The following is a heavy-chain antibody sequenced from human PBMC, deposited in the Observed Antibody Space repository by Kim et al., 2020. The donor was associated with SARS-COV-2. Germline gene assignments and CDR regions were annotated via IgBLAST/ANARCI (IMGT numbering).Heavy chain of an antibody. J-gene: IGHJ6*02. CDR2: IWYDGNNN. V-gene: IGHV3-30*02. CDR1: GFTFSLYG. Sequence: GGSLRLSCAASGFTFSLYGMHWVRQAPGKGLEWVAFIWYDGNNNKYADSVKGRFTISRDNSQNMLYLQINSLRAEDTAVYYCAKDFAHRYCGSPTCNSVYLMDVWGQGTTVTVSS. CDR3: AKDFAHRYCGSPTCNSVYLMDV. D-gene: IGHD2-2*02.